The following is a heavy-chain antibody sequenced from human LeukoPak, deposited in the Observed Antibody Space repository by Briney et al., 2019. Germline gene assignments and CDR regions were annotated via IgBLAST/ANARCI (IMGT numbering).Heavy chain of an antibody. J-gene: IGHJ5*02. CDR2: ITASGGNA. CDR3: AKSPDSSAYNNWFDP. D-gene: IGHD3-22*01. V-gene: IGHV3-23*01. CDR1: EFTFSNYA. Sequence: GGSLKLSCAASEFTFSNYAMTWVRQAPGKGLEWVSTITASGGNAYYADSVKGRFTISRDNSKNTIYVHMNSLRAEDTAIYYCAKSPDSSAYNNWFDPWGPGTLVTVSS.